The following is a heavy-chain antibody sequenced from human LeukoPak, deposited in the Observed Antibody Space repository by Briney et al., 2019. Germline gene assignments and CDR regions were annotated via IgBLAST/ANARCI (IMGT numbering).Heavy chain of an antibody. CDR1: GYTFTGYY. J-gene: IGHJ4*02. CDR3: ARDLYCSGGSCYPR. CDR2: INPNSGGT. D-gene: IGHD2-15*01. Sequence: GASVKVSCKASGYTFTGYYMHWVRQAPGQGREGMGWINPNSGGTKYAQKFQGRVTMTRDTSISTAYMELSRLRSDDTAVYYCARDLYCSGGSCYPRWGQGTLVTVSS. V-gene: IGHV1-2*02.